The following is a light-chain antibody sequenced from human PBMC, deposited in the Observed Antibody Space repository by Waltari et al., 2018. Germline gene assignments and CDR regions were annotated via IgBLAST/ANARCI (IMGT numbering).Light chain of an antibody. V-gene: IGLV2-14*03. J-gene: IGLJ2*01. CDR2: DVS. Sequence: QSALTQPDSVSGSPGQSITISCTGTSSEVGGEKYVSWYQQHPGKAPNLMIYDVSNRPSGFSNRFSGSKSGNTASLTISGLQAEDEADYYCSSYISSSTLELFGGGTSLTVL. CDR1: SSEVGGEKY. CDR3: SSYISSSTLEL.